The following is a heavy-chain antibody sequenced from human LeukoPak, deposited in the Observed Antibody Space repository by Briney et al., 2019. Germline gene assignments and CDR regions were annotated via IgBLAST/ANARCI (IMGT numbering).Heavy chain of an antibody. J-gene: IGHJ4*02. D-gene: IGHD6-19*01. CDR1: GSTFSSYA. CDR2: ISGSGGST. CDR3: AKVRVVAVAGLQYFDY. Sequence: GGSLRLSCAASGSTFSSYAMSWVRQARGKGLGWVSSISGSGGSTYYADSVKGRFTISRDNSKNTLYLQMNSLRDEDTAVYYCAKVRVVAVAGLQYFDYWGQGTLVTDSS. V-gene: IGHV3-23*01.